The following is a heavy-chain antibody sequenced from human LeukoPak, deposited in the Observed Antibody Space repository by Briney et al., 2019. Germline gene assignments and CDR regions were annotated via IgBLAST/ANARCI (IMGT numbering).Heavy chain of an antibody. Sequence: GGSLRLSCAASGFTFSSYEMNWVRQAPGKGLEWISYISSSGSSMSYADSVKGRFTISRDNAENSMYLQMTSLRAGDAAVYYCARGYYSDTTGYNPLDHWGQGTLVTVSS. CDR1: GFTFSSYE. J-gene: IGHJ4*02. D-gene: IGHD3-22*01. V-gene: IGHV3-48*03. CDR3: ARGYYSDTTGYNPLDH. CDR2: ISSSGSSM.